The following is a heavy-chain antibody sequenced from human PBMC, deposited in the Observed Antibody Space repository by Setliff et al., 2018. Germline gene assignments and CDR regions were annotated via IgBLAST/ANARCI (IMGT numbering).Heavy chain of an antibody. CDR1: GYRFTSYW. J-gene: IGHJ4*02. V-gene: IGHV5-51*01. Sequence: PGESLKISCKGSGYRFTSYWIGWVRQMPGKGLEWMGLVFPVDSDTRYSPSLQGQVTISADKSITTAYLQWRSLKASDTAIYYCAREHVSGHSEYWGQGTLVTVSS. CDR2: VFPVDSDT. D-gene: IGHD1-26*01. CDR3: AREHVSGHSEY.